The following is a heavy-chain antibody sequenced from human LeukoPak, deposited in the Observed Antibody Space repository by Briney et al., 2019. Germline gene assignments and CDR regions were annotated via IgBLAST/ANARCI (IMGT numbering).Heavy chain of an antibody. D-gene: IGHD3-9*01. V-gene: IGHV1-46*01. CDR2: INPSGGST. CDR1: GYTFTSYY. CDR3: AVATDTLTGYKYYYGMDV. Sequence: ASVKVSCKASGYTFTSYYMHWVRQAPGQGLEWMGIINPSGGSTSYAQKFQGRVTMTRDTSTSTVYMELSSLRSEDTAVYYCAVATDTLTGYKYYYGMDVWGQGTTVTVSS. J-gene: IGHJ6*02.